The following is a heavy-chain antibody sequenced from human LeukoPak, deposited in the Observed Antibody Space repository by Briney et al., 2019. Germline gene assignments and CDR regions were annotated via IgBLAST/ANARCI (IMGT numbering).Heavy chain of an antibody. D-gene: IGHD3-22*01. V-gene: IGHV3-53*01. J-gene: IGHJ4*02. CDR3: ARDHGSSGYRRDY. CDR2: IYSGGST. Sequence: PGGSLRLSCAASGFTVSSNYMSWVRQAPGKGLEWVSVIYSGGSTCYADSVKGRFTISRDNSKNTLYLQMNSLRAEDTAVYYCARDHGSSGYRRDYWGQGTLVTVSS. CDR1: GFTVSSNY.